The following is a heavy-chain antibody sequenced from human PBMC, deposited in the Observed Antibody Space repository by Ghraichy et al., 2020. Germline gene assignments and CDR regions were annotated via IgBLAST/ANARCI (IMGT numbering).Heavy chain of an antibody. CDR3: ARGRATTVTLGASRARSGGYWYFDL. J-gene: IGHJ2*01. V-gene: IGHV4-34*01. CDR1: GGSFSGYY. Sequence: SETLSLTCAVYGGSFSGYYWSWIRQPPGKGLEWIGEINHSGSTNYNPSLKSRVTISVDTSKNQFSLKLSSVTAADTAVYYCARGRATTVTLGASRARSGGYWYFDLWGRGTLVTVSS. D-gene: IGHD4-17*01. CDR2: INHSGST.